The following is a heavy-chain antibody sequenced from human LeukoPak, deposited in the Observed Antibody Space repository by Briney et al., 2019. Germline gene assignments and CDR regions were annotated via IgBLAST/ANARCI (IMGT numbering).Heavy chain of an antibody. D-gene: IGHD2-15*01. CDR2: IIPIFGTA. Sequence: ASVKVSCKASGGTFISYAISWVRQAPGQGGEWMGRIIPIFGTATYAQKFQGRVTITTDESTSTSYMELSSLRSEDTAVYYCARDGDCSGGSCPSYWGQGTLVTVSS. V-gene: IGHV1-69*05. J-gene: IGHJ4*02. CDR1: GGTFISYA. CDR3: ARDGDCSGGSCPSY.